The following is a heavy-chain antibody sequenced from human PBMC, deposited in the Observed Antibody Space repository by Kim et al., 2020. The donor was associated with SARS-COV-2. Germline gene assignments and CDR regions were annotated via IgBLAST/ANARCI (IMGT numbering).Heavy chain of an antibody. Sequence: YFVDSVKGRFTLSRDNAKNSLSLQMNSLRDDDTAVYHCARIGYSSSSFDYWGQGTLVTVTS. J-gene: IGHJ4*02. D-gene: IGHD6-6*01. CDR3: ARIGYSSSSFDY. V-gene: IGHV3-7*01.